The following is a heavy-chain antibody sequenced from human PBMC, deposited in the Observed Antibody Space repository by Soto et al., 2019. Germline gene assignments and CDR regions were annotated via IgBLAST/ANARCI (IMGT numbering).Heavy chain of an antibody. V-gene: IGHV1-69*01. D-gene: IGHD6-19*01. CDR3: ASGVGGLGGSSGWPDYAFDV. Sequence: QVQLVQSGAAVRKPGSSVKVSCKASGGTFTKYAITWVRQAPRQGLEWMGGIVPLPGTTTYAQKFRGRVTISADESTSTAYLELSSLRSDDTAVYYCASGVGGLGGSSGWPDYAFDVWGQGTMVIVSS. CDR1: GGTFTKYA. J-gene: IGHJ3*01. CDR2: IVPLPGTT.